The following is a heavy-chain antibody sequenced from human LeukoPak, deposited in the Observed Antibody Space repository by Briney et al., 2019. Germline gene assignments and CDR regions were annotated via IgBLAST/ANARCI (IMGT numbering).Heavy chain of an antibody. CDR2: IRHDGSDK. Sequence: GGSLRLSCAASGFTFSSYGMHWVRQAPGKGLEWVAFIRHDGSDKYYADSVKGRFTISRDNSKSTLYLQMNSLRAEDTAVYHCARKKSVYRSSSSTYYYMDVWGKGTTVTVSS. J-gene: IGHJ6*03. V-gene: IGHV3-30*02. CDR3: ARKKSVYRSSSSTYYYMDV. CDR1: GFTFSSYG. D-gene: IGHD6-6*01.